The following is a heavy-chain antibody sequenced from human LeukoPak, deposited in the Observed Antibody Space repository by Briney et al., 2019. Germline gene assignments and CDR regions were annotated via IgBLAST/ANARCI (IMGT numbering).Heavy chain of an antibody. V-gene: IGHV4-59*01. Sequence: SETLSLTCAVSGGSISSYYWSWIRQPPGKGLEWIGYIHYSGSTNYNPSLKRRVTISVDTSKNQFSLKLSSVTAAATAVYYCARARYHTEMTYFRTVYYFDYWGQGTLVTVSS. CDR2: IHYSGST. J-gene: IGHJ4*02. CDR3: ARARYHTEMTYFRTVYYFDY. CDR1: GGSISSYY. D-gene: IGHD2-8*01.